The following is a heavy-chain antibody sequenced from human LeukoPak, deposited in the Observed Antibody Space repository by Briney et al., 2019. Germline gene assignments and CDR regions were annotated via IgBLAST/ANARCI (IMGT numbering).Heavy chain of an antibody. Sequence: GGSLRLSCAASGFTFSSYSMMWVRQAPGKGLEWVSYISSSSTTIHYADSVKGRFTISRDNAKNSVYLQMNSLRAEDTAVYYCARAVDYYGSGSYGAFDIWGQGTMVTVSS. D-gene: IGHD3-10*01. CDR2: ISSSSTTI. CDR3: ARAVDYYGSGSYGAFDI. CDR1: GFTFSSYS. J-gene: IGHJ3*02. V-gene: IGHV3-48*01.